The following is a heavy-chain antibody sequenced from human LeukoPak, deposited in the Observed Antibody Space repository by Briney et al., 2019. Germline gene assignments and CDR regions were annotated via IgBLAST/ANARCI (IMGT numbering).Heavy chain of an antibody. CDR1: GGSVTSGGFY. V-gene: IGHV4-39*01. CDR3: ARHSGSGSLSRPFDP. CDR2: IYYTGST. J-gene: IGHJ5*02. Sequence: SETLSLTCSVSGGSVTSGGFYWGWLRHPPGKGPEWITTIYYTGSTYYNPSLQSRVTISIDTSKNQLSLRLTSVTATDTAVYHCARHSGSGSLSRPFDPWGQGTLVTVSS. D-gene: IGHD3-10*01.